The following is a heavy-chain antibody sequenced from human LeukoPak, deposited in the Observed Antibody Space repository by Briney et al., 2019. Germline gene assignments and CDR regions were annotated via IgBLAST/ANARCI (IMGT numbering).Heavy chain of an antibody. D-gene: IGHD3-10*01. CDR3: ARDAGVEFLWLGETDRYNWFAP. J-gene: IGHJ5*02. CDR2: IKQDGSEK. V-gene: IGHV3-7*01. CDR1: GFTFSSYW. Sequence: GGSLRLSCAASGFTFSSYWMSWVRQAPGKGLEWVANIKQDGSEKYYVDSVKGRFTISRDNAKNSLYLQMNSLRAEDTAVYYCARDAGVEFLWLGETDRYNWFAPWGQGTLVTVSS.